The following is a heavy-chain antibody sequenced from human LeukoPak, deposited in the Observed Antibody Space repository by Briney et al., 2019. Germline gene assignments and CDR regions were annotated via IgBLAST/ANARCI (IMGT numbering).Heavy chain of an antibody. V-gene: IGHV4-39*01. J-gene: IGHJ4*02. CDR1: GASISRTCYW. CDR2: IYYSGST. CDR3: ARLQNTAPDY. Sequence: PSETQSLVWPDSGASISRTCYWWVWIRQPPGKGLVWIGSIYYSGSTYYNPSLKSRVTISVDTSKNQISLKLSSVTAADTAVYYCARLQNTAPDYWGQGTLVTVSS. D-gene: IGHD2-21*02.